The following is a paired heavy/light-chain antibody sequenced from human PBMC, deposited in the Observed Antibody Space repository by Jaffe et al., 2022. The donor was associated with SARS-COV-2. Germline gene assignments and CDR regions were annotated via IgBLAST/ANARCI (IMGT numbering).Heavy chain of an antibody. Sequence: EVQLVESGGGLVQPGGSLRLSCAASGFTFRAYSMNWVRQAPGKGLEWVSYISGSSSTTFYADSVKGRFTISRDNAKNSLFLLLNSLRAEDTAVYYCARDSAHDFLGSGSFYSNYYMDVWGKGTTVTVSS. V-gene: IGHV3-48*01. CDR1: GFTFRAYS. CDR2: ISGSSSTT. D-gene: IGHD3-10*01. J-gene: IGHJ6*03. CDR3: ARDSAHDFLGSGSFYSNYYMDV.
Light chain of an antibody. CDR2: DAS. CDR1: QSVSSY. V-gene: IGKV3-11*01. J-gene: IGKJ2*01. CDR3: QQRSNWPPGT. Sequence: EIVLIQSPATLSLSPGERATLSCRASQSVSSYLAWYQQKPGQAPRLLIYDASNRAAGIPARFSGSGSGTDFTLTISSLEPEDFAVYYCQQRSNWPPGTFGQGTKLEIK.